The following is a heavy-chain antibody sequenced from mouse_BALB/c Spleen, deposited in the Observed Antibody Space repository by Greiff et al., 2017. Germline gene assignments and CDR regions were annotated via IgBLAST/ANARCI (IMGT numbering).Heavy chain of an antibody. Sequence: EVKLVESGGGLVKPGGSLKLSCAASGFTFSSYTMSWVRQTPEKRLEWVATISSGGSYTYYPDSVKGRFTISRDNAKNTLYLQMSSLKSEDTAMYYCTREESSYWYFDVWGAGTTVTVSS. V-gene: IGHV5-6-4*01. CDR1: GFTFSSYT. CDR2: ISSGGSYT. D-gene: IGHD1-1*01. CDR3: TREESSYWYFDV. J-gene: IGHJ1*01.